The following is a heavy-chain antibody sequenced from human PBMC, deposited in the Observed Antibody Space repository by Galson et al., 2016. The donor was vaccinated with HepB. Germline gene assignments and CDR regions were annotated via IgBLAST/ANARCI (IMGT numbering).Heavy chain of an antibody. CDR3: ARAPSDFDFWKGDYYYYAMDV. CDR1: GGSVFSGNYY. Sequence: SETLSLTCTVSGGSVFSGNYYWSWIRQPPGKGLEWIGHISYSGHTNYNPSLKRRLTISGDTSKNQFSLELNSVTAADTAVYYCARAPSDFDFWKGDYYYYAMDVWGQGTTVTVSS. D-gene: IGHD3-3*01. J-gene: IGHJ6*02. CDR2: ISYSGHT. V-gene: IGHV4-61*01.